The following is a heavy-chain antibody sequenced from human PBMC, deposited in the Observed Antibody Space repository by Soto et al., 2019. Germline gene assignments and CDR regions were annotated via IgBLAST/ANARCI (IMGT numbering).Heavy chain of an antibody. CDR2: IYYSGST. Sequence: PSETLSLTCTVSGGSISGSSYFWGWIRQPPGKGLEWIGSIYYSGSTYYNPSLKSRVTISVDTSKNQFSLKLSSVTAADTAVYYCASPGFGYYDSSAYYSLDYWGQGTLVT. CDR1: GGSISGSSYF. D-gene: IGHD3-22*01. J-gene: IGHJ4*02. CDR3: ASPGFGYYDSSAYYSLDY. V-gene: IGHV4-39*01.